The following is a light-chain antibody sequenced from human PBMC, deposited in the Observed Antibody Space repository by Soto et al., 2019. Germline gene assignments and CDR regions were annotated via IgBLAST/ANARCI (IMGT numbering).Light chain of an antibody. CDR3: ETWDSNIPVV. Sequence: QSVLTQSSSASGSLGSSVKLTCTLSSGHSTYIIAWHQQQPGMAPRYLMKIERSGSYNKGSGVPDRFSGSSSGADRYLTISNLHSEDEADYYCETWDSNIPVVFGGGTKLTVL. CDR2: IERSGSY. CDR1: SGHSTYI. V-gene: IGLV4-60*03. J-gene: IGLJ2*01.